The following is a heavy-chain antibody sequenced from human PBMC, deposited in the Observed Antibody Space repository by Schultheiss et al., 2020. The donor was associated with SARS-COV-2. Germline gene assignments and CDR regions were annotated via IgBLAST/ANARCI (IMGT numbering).Heavy chain of an antibody. CDR2: IKSKTDGGTT. CDR3: AKDLRVGYGSSGV. Sequence: GGSLRLSCAASGFTFSNAWMSWVRQAPGKGLEWVGRIKSKTDGGTTDYAAPVKGRFTISRDDSKNTLYLQMNSLKTEDTAVYYCAKDLRVGYGSSGVWGKGTTVTVSS. CDR1: GFTFSNAW. J-gene: IGHJ6*04. D-gene: IGHD1-1*01. V-gene: IGHV3-15*01.